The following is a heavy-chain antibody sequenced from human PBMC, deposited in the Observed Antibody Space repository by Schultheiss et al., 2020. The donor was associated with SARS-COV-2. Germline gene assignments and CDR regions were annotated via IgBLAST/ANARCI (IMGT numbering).Heavy chain of an antibody. CDR1: GGSFSGYY. V-gene: IGHV4-59*12. CDR2: IYYSGST. CDR3: ATLTYSRATG. D-gene: IGHD6-13*01. J-gene: IGHJ4*02. Sequence: SETLSLTCAVYGGSFSGYYWSWIRQPPGKGLEWIGYIYYSGSTNYNPSLKSRVTISVDTSKNQFSLKLSSVTAADTAVYYCATLTYSRATGWGQGTLVTVSS.